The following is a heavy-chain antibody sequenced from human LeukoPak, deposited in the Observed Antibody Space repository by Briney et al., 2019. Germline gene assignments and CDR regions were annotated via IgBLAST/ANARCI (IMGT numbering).Heavy chain of an antibody. J-gene: IGHJ4*02. CDR1: QFTFSNYA. Sequence: GGSLRLSCAASQFTFSNYAMSWVRQAPGKGLEWVSAISGSGNTTYFGDSVKGRFTISRDNSKNTLYLQMNSLRAEDTAVYYCAKGTSSWYVYWGQGTLVTVSS. V-gene: IGHV3-23*01. CDR2: ISGSGNTT. CDR3: AKGTSSWYVY. D-gene: IGHD6-13*01.